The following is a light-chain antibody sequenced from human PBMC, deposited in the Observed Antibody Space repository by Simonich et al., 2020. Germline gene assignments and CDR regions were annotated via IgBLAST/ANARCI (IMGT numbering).Light chain of an antibody. CDR3: QSYDSSLSPYV. CDR1: SSNIGAGYD. Sequence: QSVLTQPPSVSGAPGPRVTISCTGSSSNIGAGYDVHWYQQLPGTAPKLLIYGNSNRPSGVPDRFSGSKSGTSASLAITGLQAEDEADYYCQSYDSSLSPYVFGTGTKVTVL. J-gene: IGLJ1*01. CDR2: GNS. V-gene: IGLV1-40*01.